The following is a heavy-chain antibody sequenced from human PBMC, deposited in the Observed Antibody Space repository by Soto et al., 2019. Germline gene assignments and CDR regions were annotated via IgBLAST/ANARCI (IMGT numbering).Heavy chain of an antibody. CDR2: INHSGST. CDR1: GGSFSGYY. Sequence: PSETLSLTCAVYGGSFSGYYWSWIRQPPGKGLEWIGEINHSGSTNYNPSLKSRVTISVDTSKNQFSLKLSSVTAADTAVYYCAKARGGFSWPHFDYWGQGTLVTVSS. D-gene: IGHD1-26*01. CDR3: AKARGGFSWPHFDY. V-gene: IGHV4-34*01. J-gene: IGHJ4*02.